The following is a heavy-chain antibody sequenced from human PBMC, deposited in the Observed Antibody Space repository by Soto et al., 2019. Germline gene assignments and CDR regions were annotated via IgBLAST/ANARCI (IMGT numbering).Heavy chain of an antibody. Sequence: PGGSLRLSCAASGFTFDDYAMHWVRQGPGKYLEWVSGITWNSGRIDYADSVKGRFTISRGNAKKSLYLQMNSLRGEDTALYYCAKDIREYGSGWTYFDNWGQGXLVTVYS. CDR1: GFTFDDYA. V-gene: IGHV3-9*01. D-gene: IGHD6-19*01. J-gene: IGHJ4*02. CDR2: ITWNSGRI. CDR3: AKDIREYGSGWTYFDN.